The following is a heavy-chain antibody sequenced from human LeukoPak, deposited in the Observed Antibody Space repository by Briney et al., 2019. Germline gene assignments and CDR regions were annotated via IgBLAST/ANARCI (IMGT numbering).Heavy chain of an antibody. CDR1: GFTLSSYG. CDR2: IWYDGSNK. D-gene: IGHD3-22*01. V-gene: IGHV3-33*01. CDR3: ARGPRRYYDSSGYFPYYYYYGMDV. J-gene: IGHJ6*02. Sequence: SGGSLRLSCAASGFTLSSYGMHWVRQAPGKGLECVAVIWYDGSNKYYADSVKGLFTISRDNSKNTLSLQMNSLRAEDTAVYYCARGPRRYYDSSGYFPYYYYYGMDVWGQGTTVTVSS.